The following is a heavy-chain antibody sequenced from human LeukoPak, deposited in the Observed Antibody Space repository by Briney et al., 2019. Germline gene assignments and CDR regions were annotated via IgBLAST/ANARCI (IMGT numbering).Heavy chain of an antibody. Sequence: PGGSLRLSCAASGFTFSSYAMSWVRQAPGKGLEWVSAISGSGGSTYYADSVKGRFTISRDNSKNTLYLQMNSLRAEDTAVYHCAKDLVRRYCSGGSCADVDYWGQGTLVTVSS. V-gene: IGHV3-23*01. CDR2: ISGSGGST. J-gene: IGHJ4*02. CDR1: GFTFSSYA. CDR3: AKDLVRRYCSGGSCADVDY. D-gene: IGHD2-15*01.